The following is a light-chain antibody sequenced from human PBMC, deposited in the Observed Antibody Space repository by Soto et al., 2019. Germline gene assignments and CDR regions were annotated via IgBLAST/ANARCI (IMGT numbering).Light chain of an antibody. CDR1: QSVSSSY. Sequence: EIVLTQSPATLSLSPWERATLSCGASQSVSSSYLAWYQQKPGLAPRLLIYDASSRATGIPDRFSGSGSGTDFTITISRLEPEDFAVYYCQQYGSSPGTFGQGTKLEIK. J-gene: IGKJ2*01. CDR2: DAS. V-gene: IGKV3D-20*01. CDR3: QQYGSSPGT.